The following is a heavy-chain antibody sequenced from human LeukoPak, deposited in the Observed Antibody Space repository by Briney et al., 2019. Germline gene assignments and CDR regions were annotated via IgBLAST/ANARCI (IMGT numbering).Heavy chain of an antibody. CDR1: GFTFSSYG. V-gene: IGHV3-30*03. CDR3: ARDWAGIAAAGLFDY. Sequence: GGSLRLSCVVSGFTFSSYGLHWVRQAPDKGLEWVAVISYDGSNKYYADSVKGRFTISRDNSKNTLYLQMNSLRGEDTAMYYCARDWAGIAAAGLFDYWGQGTLVTVSS. CDR2: ISYDGSNK. D-gene: IGHD6-13*01. J-gene: IGHJ4*02.